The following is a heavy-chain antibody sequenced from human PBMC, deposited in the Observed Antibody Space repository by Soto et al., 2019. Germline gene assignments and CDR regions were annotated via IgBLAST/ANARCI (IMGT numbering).Heavy chain of an antibody. CDR3: AKSIFGVLIIGAYFDS. CDR1: GFTFDDYA. V-gene: IGHV3-9*01. D-gene: IGHD3-3*01. Sequence: EVQLVESGGGLEQPGRSLRLSCAASGFTFDDYAMHWVRQAPGKGLEWVSGISWNSGTIGYADSVKGRFTISRDNAKNSLYLQKNSLRAEDTALYYCAKSIFGVLIIGAYFDSWGQGTLVTVSS. CDR2: ISWNSGTI. J-gene: IGHJ4*02.